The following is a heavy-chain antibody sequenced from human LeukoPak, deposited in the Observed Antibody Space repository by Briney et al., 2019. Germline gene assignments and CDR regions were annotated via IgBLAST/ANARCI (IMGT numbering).Heavy chain of an antibody. Sequence: SETLSLTCAVYGGSFSGYYWSWIRQPPGKGLEWIGENNHSGSTNYNPSLKSRVTISVDTSKNQFSLKLSSVTAADTAVYYCARRGRSMVRGVILGWGQGTLVTVSS. CDR3: ARRGRSMVRGVILG. CDR2: NNHSGST. J-gene: IGHJ4*02. CDR1: GGSFSGYY. D-gene: IGHD3-10*01. V-gene: IGHV4-34*01.